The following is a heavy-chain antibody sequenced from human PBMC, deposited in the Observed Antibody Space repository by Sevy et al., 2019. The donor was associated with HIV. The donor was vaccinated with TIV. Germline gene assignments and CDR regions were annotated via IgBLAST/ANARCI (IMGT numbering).Heavy chain of an antibody. CDR2: IKENGSDK. CDR1: GFTLSSFW. Sequence: GGSLRLSCAASGFTLSSFWMTWVRQAPGKGLEWVANIKENGSDKNYLASVKGGFTISRDNAKNSLYLKMNSLRAEDTAVYYCARDKNHYDRSVYYDAFDIWGQGTMVTVSS. CDR3: ARDKNHYDRSVYYDAFDI. D-gene: IGHD3-22*01. J-gene: IGHJ3*02. V-gene: IGHV3-7*03.